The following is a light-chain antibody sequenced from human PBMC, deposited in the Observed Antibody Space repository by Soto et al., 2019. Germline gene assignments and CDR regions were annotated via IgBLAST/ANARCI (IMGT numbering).Light chain of an antibody. CDR3: MQGSHWPPRYT. Sequence: EGAMTQSPLSLPVTLGQPASISCRSSQGLVYGDANSFLNLFHQRPGQPPRRLIYQVSNRDSGVPDRFSGSGSATDFTLRISRVEAEDVGVYYCMQGSHWPPRYTFGQGTKLEIK. V-gene: IGKV2-30*01. CDR1: QGLVYGDANSF. CDR2: QVS. J-gene: IGKJ2*01.